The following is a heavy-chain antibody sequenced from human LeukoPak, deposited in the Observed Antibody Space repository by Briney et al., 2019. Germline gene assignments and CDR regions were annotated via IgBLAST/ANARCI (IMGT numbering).Heavy chain of an antibody. CDR3: AKDIGAAVAAPDY. Sequence: PGGSLRLSCEASGFIFSNYWMAWVRQAPGKGLEWVANIKEDGSDKNYVESMKGRFTISRDNAKNSLYLQMNSLRAEDMALYYCAKDIGAAVAAPDYWGQGTLVTVSS. D-gene: IGHD6-19*01. J-gene: IGHJ4*02. V-gene: IGHV3-7*03. CDR2: IKEDGSDK. CDR1: GFIFSNYW.